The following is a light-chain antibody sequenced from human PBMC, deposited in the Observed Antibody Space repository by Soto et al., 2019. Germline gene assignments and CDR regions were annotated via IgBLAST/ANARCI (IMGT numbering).Light chain of an antibody. Sequence: DIQMTQSPSSLSASVGDRVTITCRASQSITTYINWYRQKPGKAPKLLIYAASSLQSGVPSRFSGSGSETEFTLSISSLQPEDFATYFCQQIYSAPLTVGGGTKVEIK. CDR1: QSITTY. J-gene: IGKJ4*01. CDR3: QQIYSAPLT. CDR2: AAS. V-gene: IGKV1-39*01.